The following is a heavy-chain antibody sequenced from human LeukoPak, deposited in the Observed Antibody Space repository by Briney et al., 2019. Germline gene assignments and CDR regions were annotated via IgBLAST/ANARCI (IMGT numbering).Heavy chain of an antibody. CDR1: RFTFSSYA. Sequence: GGSLRLSCTASRFTFSSYAMTWVRQAPGKGLEWVSTISGSGDTTYYADSVKGRFTISRDNSKNTLYLQMNSLRAEDTAVYYCARTIRGVTYYFDYWGQGTLVTVSS. D-gene: IGHD3-10*01. CDR2: ISGSGDTT. J-gene: IGHJ4*02. V-gene: IGHV3-23*01. CDR3: ARTIRGVTYYFDY.